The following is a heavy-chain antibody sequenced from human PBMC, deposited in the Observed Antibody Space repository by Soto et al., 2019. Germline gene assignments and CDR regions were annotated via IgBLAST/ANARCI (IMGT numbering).Heavy chain of an antibody. CDR1: GGTFSSYA. J-gene: IGHJ3*02. D-gene: IGHD4-17*01. CDR2: IIPIFGTA. V-gene: IGHV1-69*13. Sequence: SVKVSCKASGGTFSSYAISWVRQAPGQGLEWMGGIIPIFGTANYAQKSQGRVTITADESTSTAYMELSSLRSEDTAVYYCARESSLNYGDYVGAFDIWGQGTMVTVSS. CDR3: ARESSLNYGDYVGAFDI.